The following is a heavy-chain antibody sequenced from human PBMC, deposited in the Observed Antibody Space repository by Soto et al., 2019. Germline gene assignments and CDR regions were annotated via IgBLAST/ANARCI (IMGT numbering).Heavy chain of an antibody. J-gene: IGHJ5*02. D-gene: IGHD6-13*01. V-gene: IGHV1-18*04. CDR3: VRERGLYSNTHKTNYWFDP. CDR2: ISADNGKT. CDR1: GYTFTSYY. Sequence: ASVKVSCKASGYTFTSYYMHWVRQAPGQGLEWMGWISADNGKTNYPRKFQGRLTMTTDTSTSTAYMELRSLRSDDTAVYYCVRERGLYSNTHKTNYWFDPWGQGTLVTVSS.